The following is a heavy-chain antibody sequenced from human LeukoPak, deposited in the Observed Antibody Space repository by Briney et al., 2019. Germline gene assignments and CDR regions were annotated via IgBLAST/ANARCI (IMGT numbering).Heavy chain of an antibody. D-gene: IGHD3-3*01. Sequence: GGSLRLSCAASGFTFSSYSMNWVRQAPGKGLEWVSSISSSSSYIYYADSVKGRFTISRDNAKNSLYLQMNSLRAEDTAVYYCARSITIFGVGIMGHGAFDIWGQGTMVTVSS. CDR2: ISSSSSYI. CDR1: GFTFSSYS. J-gene: IGHJ3*02. CDR3: ARSITIFGVGIMGHGAFDI. V-gene: IGHV3-21*01.